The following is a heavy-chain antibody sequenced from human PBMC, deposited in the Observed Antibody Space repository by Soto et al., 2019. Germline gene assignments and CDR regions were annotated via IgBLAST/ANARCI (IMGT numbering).Heavy chain of an antibody. Sequence: ASVKVSCKASGYTFTGYYMHWVRQAPGQGLEWMGIINPSGGSTSYAQKFQGRVTMTRDTSTSTVYMELSSLRSEDTAVYYCARDDGYYDFWSGSRTYNWFDPWGQGTLVTVSS. V-gene: IGHV1-46*01. J-gene: IGHJ5*02. CDR3: ARDDGYYDFWSGSRTYNWFDP. D-gene: IGHD3-3*01. CDR2: INPSGGST. CDR1: GYTFTGYY.